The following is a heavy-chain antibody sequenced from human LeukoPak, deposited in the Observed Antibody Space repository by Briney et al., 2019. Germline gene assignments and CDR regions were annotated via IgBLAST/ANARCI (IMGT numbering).Heavy chain of an antibody. CDR2: MNPNSGNT. Sequence: GASVKVSCKASGYTFSTYDINWVRQATGQGLEWMGWMNPNSGNTGYAQKFQGRVTMTRNTSISTAYMELSSLRSEDTAVYYCARNAQVTRYFDFRGQGTLVTVSS. J-gene: IGHJ4*02. V-gene: IGHV1-8*01. CDR1: GYTFSTYD. CDR3: ARNAQVTRYFDF. D-gene: IGHD5-18*01.